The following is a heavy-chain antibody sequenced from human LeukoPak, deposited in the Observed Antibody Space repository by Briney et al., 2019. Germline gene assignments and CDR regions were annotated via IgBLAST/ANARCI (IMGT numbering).Heavy chain of an antibody. CDR3: ALEGAY. J-gene: IGHJ4*02. D-gene: IGHD1-26*01. CDR2: IYYSGST. CDR1: GGSISGSSYY. V-gene: IGHV4-39*01. Sequence: MTSETLSLTCTVSGGSISGSSYYWGWIRQPPGKGLEWIGSIYYSGSTYYNPSLKSRVTISVDTSKNQFSLKLSSVTAADTAVYYCALEGAYWGQGTLVTVSS.